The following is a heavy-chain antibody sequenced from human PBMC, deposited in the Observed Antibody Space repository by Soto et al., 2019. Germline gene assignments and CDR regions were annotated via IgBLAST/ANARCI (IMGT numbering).Heavy chain of an antibody. Sequence: QVQLQESGPGLVKPSETLSLTCTVSGGSISSYYWSWIRQPPGKGLEWIGYIYYNGNTNYNPSLKSRVNISVDTSKNQFSPKLSSVTAADTAVYYCARDGYTVTPNYYYGMDVGGQGTTVTVSS. V-gene: IGHV4-59*01. D-gene: IGHD4-4*01. CDR1: GGSISSYY. CDR2: IYYNGNT. J-gene: IGHJ6*02. CDR3: ARDGYTVTPNYYYGMDV.